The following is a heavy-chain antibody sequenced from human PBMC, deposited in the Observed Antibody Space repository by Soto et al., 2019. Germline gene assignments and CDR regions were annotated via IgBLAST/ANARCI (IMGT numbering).Heavy chain of an antibody. Sequence: EVQLLEAGGGLVQPGGSLRPSCAASGFTFSSHALSWVRQAPGKGLEWVSAFSGSGGSTYYADSGKCRFTITRNNSKNTLYLQMNSQRAEDTAVYYCAKDSPEAYYDILTGYEDYWGQGTLVTVSS. CDR3: AKDSPEAYYDILTGYEDY. D-gene: IGHD3-9*01. V-gene: IGHV3-23*01. J-gene: IGHJ4*02. CDR1: GFTFSSHA. CDR2: FSGSGGST.